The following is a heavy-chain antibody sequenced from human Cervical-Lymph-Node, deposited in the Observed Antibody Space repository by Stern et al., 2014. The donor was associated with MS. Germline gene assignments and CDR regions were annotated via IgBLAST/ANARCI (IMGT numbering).Heavy chain of an antibody. CDR3: AREKGGSSYYYGMDV. CDR1: GDTFTNYA. CDR2: LSPIVATS. V-gene: IGHV1-69*01. Sequence: QVQLGESGAEVKRPGSSVKVSCKTSGDTFTNYAITWVRQAPGQGLEWVGALSPIVATSNNAQKVQGRVTITADQATNQLYVELRSLRTEDTALYYCAREKGGSSYYYGMDVWGQGTTVTVSS. J-gene: IGHJ6*02. D-gene: IGHD3-16*01.